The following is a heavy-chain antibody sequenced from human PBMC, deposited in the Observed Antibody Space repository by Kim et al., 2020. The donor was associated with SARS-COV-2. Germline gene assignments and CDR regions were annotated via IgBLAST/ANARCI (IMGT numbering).Heavy chain of an antibody. V-gene: IGHV3-30*04. J-gene: IGHJ6*02. CDR1: GFTFSSYA. Sequence: GGSLRLSCAASGFTFSSYAMHWVRQAPGKGLEWVAVISYDGSNKYYADSVKGQFTISRDNSKNTLYLQMNSLRAEDTAVYYCASSRGGNYYYGMDVWGQGTTVTVSS. D-gene: IGHD3-10*01. CDR3: ASSRGGNYYYGMDV. CDR2: ISYDGSNK.